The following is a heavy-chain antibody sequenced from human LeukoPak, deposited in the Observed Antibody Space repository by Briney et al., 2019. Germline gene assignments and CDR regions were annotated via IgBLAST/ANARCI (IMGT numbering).Heavy chain of an antibody. J-gene: IGHJ4*02. CDR2: IYYSGST. D-gene: IGHD3-22*01. V-gene: IGHV4-30-4*01. CDR1: GGSISSGDYY. CDR3: ASSTSFYYASLSFDY. Sequence: SETLSLTCTVSGGSISSGDYYWSWIRQPPGKGLEWIGYIYYSGSTYYNPSPKSRVTISVDTSKNQFSLKLSSVTAADTAVYYCASSTSFYYASLSFDYWSQGTLVTVSS.